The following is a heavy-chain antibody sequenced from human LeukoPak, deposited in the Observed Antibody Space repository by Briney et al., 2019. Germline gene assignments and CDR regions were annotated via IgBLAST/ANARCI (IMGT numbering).Heavy chain of an antibody. V-gene: IGHV1-18*01. D-gene: IGHD3-22*01. Sequence: ASVKVSCKASGYTFTRYGISRVRQTPGHGREWVGWISAYNGHTNYAQKLQGRVTMTTDTSTSTAYMELRSLRSDDTAVYYCARGRRPHYYDSSGYYFTFDYWGQGTLVTVSS. J-gene: IGHJ4*02. CDR1: GYTFTRYG. CDR2: ISAYNGHT. CDR3: ARGRRPHYYDSSGYYFTFDY.